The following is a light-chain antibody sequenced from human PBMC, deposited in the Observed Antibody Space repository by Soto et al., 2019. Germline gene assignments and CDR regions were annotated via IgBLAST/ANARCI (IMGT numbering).Light chain of an antibody. CDR1: QYINTR. J-gene: IGKJ1*01. V-gene: IGKV3-11*01. Sequence: IVLTHSPATLSSFPVDRVTLSFMASQYINTRLAWYQHRPGQAPRLLIYQTSIRAAGIPARFSASGTGTDFTLTISDVQPEDFAVYYCHQRQSWPRTFGQGTKVDIK. CDR2: QTS. CDR3: HQRQSWPRT.